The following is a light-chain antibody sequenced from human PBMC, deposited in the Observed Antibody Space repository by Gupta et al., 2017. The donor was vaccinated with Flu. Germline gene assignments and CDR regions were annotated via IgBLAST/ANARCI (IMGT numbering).Light chain of an antibody. CDR3: HSQTTTNNVVV. J-gene: IGLJ2*01. CDR2: EVS. CDR1: NSAVVGGDY. V-gene: IGLV2-8*01. Sequence: TAINSAVVGGDYVYWYQLHTAAAPVLLFFEVSRRRSAIAARFSGTKSGTTATVTTAGVPAEDEAYYYYHSQTTTNNVVVFGGGTKLTVL.